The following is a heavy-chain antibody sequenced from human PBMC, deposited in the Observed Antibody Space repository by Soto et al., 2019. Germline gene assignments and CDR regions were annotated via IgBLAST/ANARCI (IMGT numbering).Heavy chain of an antibody. CDR2: MNPNSGNT. V-gene: IGHV1-8*01. CDR1: GYTFTSYD. Sequence: QVQLVQSGAEVKKPGASVKVSCKASGYTFTSYDINWVRQATGQGLEWMGWMNPNSGNTGYAQKFHGRFTMTMNTAISTAYMELSSLRSDDTAVYYSARSSYGDYPYDYWGQGSMVTVSS. CDR3: ARSSYGDYPYDY. D-gene: IGHD4-17*01. J-gene: IGHJ4*02.